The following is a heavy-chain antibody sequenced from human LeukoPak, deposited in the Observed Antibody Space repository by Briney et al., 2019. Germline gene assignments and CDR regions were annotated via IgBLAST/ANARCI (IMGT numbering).Heavy chain of an antibody. CDR2: FDPKDGET. Sequence: ASVKVSCKVPGYTLTELSMHWVRQAPGKGLEWMGGFDPKDGETIYAQKFQGRVTMTEDTSTDTAYMELSSLRSEDTAVYYCATEIGGSPHSSGWYRLDWGQGTLVTVSS. J-gene: IGHJ4*02. CDR1: GYTLTELS. V-gene: IGHV1-24*01. D-gene: IGHD6-19*01. CDR3: ATEIGGSPHSSGWYRLD.